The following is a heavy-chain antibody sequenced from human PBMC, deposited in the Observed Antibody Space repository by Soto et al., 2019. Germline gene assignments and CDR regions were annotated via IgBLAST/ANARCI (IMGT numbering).Heavy chain of an antibody. CDR1: GGSISSSSTYY. V-gene: IGHV4-39*01. J-gene: IGHJ4*02. Sequence: QLQLQESGPGLVKPSETLSLTCTVSGGSISSSSTYYWGWIRQPPGKGLEWIGSIYYSGSTYYNPSLTSRGTISVDTPTTQFSLKLSSVPAAHTAVYYCARAGGEGNYFDYWGQGTLVTVSS. D-gene: IGHD3-16*01. CDR2: IYYSGST. CDR3: ARAGGEGNYFDY.